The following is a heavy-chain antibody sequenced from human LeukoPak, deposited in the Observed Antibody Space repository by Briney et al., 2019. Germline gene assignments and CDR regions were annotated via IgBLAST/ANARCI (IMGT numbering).Heavy chain of an antibody. V-gene: IGHV4-59*08. CDR3: ARHFGSGFDRWFDP. J-gene: IGHJ5*02. Sequence: PSHTLSLTRTLSLGSITTVFFTCVRRPPSPGLEWFGYISYSVNTNYNPSQKTRVTISIDTSKNQFTLKLNSVTAADTAVYYCARHFGSGFDRWFDPWGQGSLVIVSS. D-gene: IGHD5-12*01. CDR1: LGSITTVF. CDR2: ISYSVNT.